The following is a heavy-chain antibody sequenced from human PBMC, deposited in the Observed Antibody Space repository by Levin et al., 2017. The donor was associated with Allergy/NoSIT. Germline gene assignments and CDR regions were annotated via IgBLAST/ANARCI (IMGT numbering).Heavy chain of an antibody. CDR1: GFTFSSYA. CDR2: ISGSGGST. CDR3: AKEAGGGHGYGLESYVES. Sequence: PGGSLRLSCAASGFTFSSYAMSWVRQAPGKGLEWVSAISGSGGSTYYADYMKARFTISRDNSKPTLYLQMNSLITEDTAVYYCAKEAGGGHGYGLESYVESWGQGTLVTVSS. J-gene: IGHJ5*02. V-gene: IGHV3-23*01. D-gene: IGHD5-18*01.